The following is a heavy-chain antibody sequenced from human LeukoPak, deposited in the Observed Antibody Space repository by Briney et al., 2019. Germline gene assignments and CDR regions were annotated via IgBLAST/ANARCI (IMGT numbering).Heavy chain of an antibody. V-gene: IGHV1-2*02. CDR3: ARGRSGNNGVLYYYRDV. CDR1: GYTFTGYY. CDR2: INPSRGDT. J-gene: IGHJ6*03. D-gene: IGHD1/OR15-1a*01. Sequence: GASVKVSCKASGYTFTGYYMHWVGQAPGQGLEWMGWINPSRGDTNYAQKFQGRVTMTRDTTINIAYMELIRLRSDDTAVYCCARGRSGNNGVLYYYRDVWGKGTTVTVSS.